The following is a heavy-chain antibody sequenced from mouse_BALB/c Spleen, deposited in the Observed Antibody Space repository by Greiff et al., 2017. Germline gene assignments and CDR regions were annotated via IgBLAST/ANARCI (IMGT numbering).Heavy chain of an antibody. J-gene: IGHJ4*01. Sequence: VQVVESGPGLVAPSQSLSITCTVSGFSLTSYDISWIRQPPGKGLEWLGVIWTGGGTNYNSAFMSRLSIIKDNSKTQVFLKMNSLQTDDTAIYYCVREYDYVAMDYWGQGTTVTVSS. V-gene: IGHV2-9-2*01. CDR1: GFSLTSYD. CDR3: VREYDYVAMDY. CDR2: IWTGGGT.